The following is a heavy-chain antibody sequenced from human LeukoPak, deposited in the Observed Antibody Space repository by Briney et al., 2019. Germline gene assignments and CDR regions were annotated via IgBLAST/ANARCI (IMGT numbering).Heavy chain of an antibody. Sequence: SETLSLTCTVSGGSISSSSYYWGWIRQPPGKGLEWIGSIYYSGSTYYNPSLKSRVTISVDTSKTHFPLKLSSVTAADTAVFYCARHIERYSCFDPWGQGTLVTVSS. CDR2: IYYSGST. J-gene: IGHJ5*02. CDR1: GGSISSSSYY. D-gene: IGHD2-21*01. V-gene: IGHV4-39*01. CDR3: ARHIERYSCFDP.